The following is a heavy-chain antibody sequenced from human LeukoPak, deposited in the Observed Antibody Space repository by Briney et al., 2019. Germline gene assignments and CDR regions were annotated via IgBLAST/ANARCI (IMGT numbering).Heavy chain of an antibody. J-gene: IGHJ6*03. V-gene: IGHV3-30-3*01. CDR3: ARDRSWFGDDRCYYMDV. CDR1: GFAFSSYA. CDR2: ISYDGSNK. D-gene: IGHD3-10*01. Sequence: GRSLRLSCAASGFAFSSYAMHWVRQAPGKGLEWVAVISYDGSNKYYADSVKGRFTISRDNSKNTLYLQMNSLRAEDTAVYYCARDRSWFGDDRCYYMDVWGKGTTVTVSS.